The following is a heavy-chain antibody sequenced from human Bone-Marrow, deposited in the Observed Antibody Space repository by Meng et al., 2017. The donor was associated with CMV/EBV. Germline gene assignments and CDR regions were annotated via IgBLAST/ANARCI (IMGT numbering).Heavy chain of an antibody. Sequence: GESLKISCAASGFTFSSYAMHWVRQAPGKGLEWVAVISYDGSNKYYADSVKGRFTISRDNSKNTLYLQMNSLRTEDTAVYYCARDRQYCSSTSCYRGYYYYYGMDVWGQGTTVTVYS. D-gene: IGHD2-2*02. J-gene: IGHJ6*01. CDR1: GFTFSSYA. V-gene: IGHV3-30*04. CDR2: ISYDGSNK. CDR3: ARDRQYCSSTSCYRGYYYYYGMDV.